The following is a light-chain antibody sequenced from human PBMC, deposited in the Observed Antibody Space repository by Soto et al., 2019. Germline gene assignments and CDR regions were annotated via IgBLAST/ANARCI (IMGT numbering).Light chain of an antibody. CDR2: GIS. V-gene: IGKV3-15*01. J-gene: IGKJ5*01. CDR1: QSLTSY. CDR3: QQRNTWPPIT. Sequence: EIVMTQSPATLSVSPGETATLSCRASQSLTSYLAWYQQKPDQAPRLLIYGISTRATDIPARFSGSGSGTDFTLTISSLEPEDFALYYCQQRNTWPPITFGQGTRLEIK.